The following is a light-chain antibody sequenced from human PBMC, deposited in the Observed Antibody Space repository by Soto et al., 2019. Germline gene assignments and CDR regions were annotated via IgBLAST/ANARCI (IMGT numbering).Light chain of an antibody. CDR2: EGS. Sequence: QSVLTQPASVSGSPGQSITISCTGTNNDVGGYNLVSWYQQDPGKAPKLLIYEGSKRPSGISDRFSGSKSGNTASLTISGLQAEDEGNYYCCSFAGSDSVVFGGGTQLTVL. J-gene: IGLJ2*01. CDR1: NNDVGGYNL. V-gene: IGLV2-23*01. CDR3: CSFAGSDSVV.